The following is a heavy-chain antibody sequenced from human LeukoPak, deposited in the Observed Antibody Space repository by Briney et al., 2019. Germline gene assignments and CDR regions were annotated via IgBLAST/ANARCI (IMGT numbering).Heavy chain of an antibody. J-gene: IGHJ4*02. D-gene: IGHD5-12*01. Sequence: GGSLRLSCAASGFTFSSNAMCWVRQAPGKGLEWVSLISGTGGTTYYADSVKGRLTISRDNSKNTLYLQMNSLRVEDTAIYYCAKDRRLPWDYFDSWGQGTLVTVSS. CDR2: ISGTGGTT. CDR3: AKDRRLPWDYFDS. V-gene: IGHV3-23*01. CDR1: GFTFSSNA.